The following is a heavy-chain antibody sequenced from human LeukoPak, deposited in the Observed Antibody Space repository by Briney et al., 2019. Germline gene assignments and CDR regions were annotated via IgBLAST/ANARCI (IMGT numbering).Heavy chain of an antibody. D-gene: IGHD3-16*01. Sequence: GRSLRLSCAASGFTFSSYGMHWVRQAPGKGLEWVAVIWYDGSNKYYADSVKGRFTISRDNSKNTLYLQMNSPRAEDTAVYYCARDGSPPGGLNWFDPWGQGTLVTVSS. J-gene: IGHJ5*02. CDR2: IWYDGSNK. CDR1: GFTFSSYG. V-gene: IGHV3-33*01. CDR3: ARDGSPPGGLNWFDP.